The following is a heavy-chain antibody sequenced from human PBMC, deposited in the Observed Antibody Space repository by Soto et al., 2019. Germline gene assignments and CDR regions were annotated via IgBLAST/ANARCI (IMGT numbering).Heavy chain of an antibody. Sequence: SETLSLTCTVSGGSISSGGYYWSWIRQHPGKGLEWIGYIYYSGSTYYNPSLKSRVTTSVDTSKNQFSLKLSSVTAADTAVYYCARERGRAVAGPGYAFDIWGQGTMVTVSS. D-gene: IGHD6-19*01. CDR1: GGSISSGGYY. CDR3: ARERGRAVAGPGYAFDI. CDR2: IYYSGST. J-gene: IGHJ3*02. V-gene: IGHV4-31*03.